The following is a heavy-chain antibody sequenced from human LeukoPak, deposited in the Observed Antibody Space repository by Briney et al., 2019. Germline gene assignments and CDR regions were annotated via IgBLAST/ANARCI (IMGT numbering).Heavy chain of an antibody. CDR2: INHSGST. D-gene: IGHD2-15*01. V-gene: IGHV4-34*01. CDR1: GGSFSGYY. J-gene: IGHJ6*02. Sequence: TSETLSLTCAVYGGSFSGYYWSWIRQPPGKGLEWIGEINHSGSTNYNPSLKSRVTISVDTSKNQFSLKLSSVTAADTAVYYCASLILGYCSGGSCCDYYYYYYGMDVWGQGTTVTVSS. CDR3: ASLILGYCSGGSCCDYYYYYYGMDV.